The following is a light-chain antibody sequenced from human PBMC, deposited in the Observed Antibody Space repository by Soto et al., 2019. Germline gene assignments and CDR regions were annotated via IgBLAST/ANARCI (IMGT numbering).Light chain of an antibody. CDR3: SSYAGNNNLV. J-gene: IGLJ2*01. Sequence: QSALTQPPSVSGPPGQSVSISCTGTTRDVAGYNYVSWYQHHPGKAPKLLISDVTKRPSWVPDRFSGSKSGNTASLTISELQAEDEADYYCSSYAGNNNLVFGGGTKLTVL. CDR1: TRDVAGYNY. CDR2: DVT. V-gene: IGLV2-11*01.